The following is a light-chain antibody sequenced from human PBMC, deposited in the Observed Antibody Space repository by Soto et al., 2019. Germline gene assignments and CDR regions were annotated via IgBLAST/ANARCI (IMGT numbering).Light chain of an antibody. V-gene: IGKV3-11*01. Sequence: EIVLTQSPATLSFSPGERATLSCRASQSVSSYLAWYQQKPGQAPRLLIYDASNRATGIPARFSGSGSGTDFTLTISSLEPEDFAVYYCQQRSDWPLTFGGGTKGGYQ. CDR3: QQRSDWPLT. CDR1: QSVSSY. J-gene: IGKJ4*01. CDR2: DAS.